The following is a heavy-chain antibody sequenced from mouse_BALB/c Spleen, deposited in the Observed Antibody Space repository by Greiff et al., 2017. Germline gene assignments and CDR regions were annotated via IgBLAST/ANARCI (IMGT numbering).Heavy chain of an antibody. CDR2: IDPENGDT. D-gene: IGHD2-4*01. CDR1: GFNIKDYY. J-gene: IGHJ3*01. CDR3: ARTGDGITTKSFAY. V-gene: IGHV14-4*02. Sequence: EVQLQQSGAELVRSGASVKLSCTASGFNIKDYYMHWVKQRPEQGLEWIGWIDPENGDTEYAPKFKDKATLTADKSSSTAYMQLSSLTSEDSAVYYCARTGDGITTKSFAYWGQGTLVTVSA.